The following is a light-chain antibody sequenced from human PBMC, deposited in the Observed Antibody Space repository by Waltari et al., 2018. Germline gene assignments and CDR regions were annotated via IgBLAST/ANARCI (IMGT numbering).Light chain of an antibody. CDR3: AAWDDSLNGPV. V-gene: IGLV1-44*01. Sequence: QSVLTQPPSASGPPGQRVTIPCSGSSSNIGSNTVNWYQQLPGTAPKPLIYSNNQRPSGVPDRFSGSKSGTSASLAISGLQSEDEADYYCAAWDDSLNGPVFGSGTKVTVL. CDR2: SNN. CDR1: SSNIGSNT. J-gene: IGLJ6*01.